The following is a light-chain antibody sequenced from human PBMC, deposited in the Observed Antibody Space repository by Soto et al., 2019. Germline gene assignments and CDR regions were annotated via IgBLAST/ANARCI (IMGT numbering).Light chain of an antibody. CDR1: QSVSSSY. V-gene: IGKV3D-20*01. J-gene: IGKJ2*01. CDR3: QQYCNSPYT. CDR2: DAS. Sequence: EIVLPQSPATLSLSPGERATLSCGASQSVSSSYLAWYQQKPGLAPRLLIYDASSRATSIPDRFSGSGSGTDFTRTISRLEPEDFAVDYCQQYCNSPYTFGQGTKLEIK.